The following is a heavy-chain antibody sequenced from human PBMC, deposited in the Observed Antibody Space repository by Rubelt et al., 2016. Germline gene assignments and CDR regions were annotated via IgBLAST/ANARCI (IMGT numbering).Heavy chain of an antibody. V-gene: IGHV1-69*04. J-gene: IGHJ4*02. CDR2: IVPRLGIT. CDR1: GGAFSNFA. CDR3: VGDSLTGSYRDY. Sequence: QVQLVQSGVEVKKPGSSVKVSCKASGGAFSNFAIGWVRQAPGPGLEWRGRIVPRLGITNYAEKFPDRITISADKSTGTAYRELISLRSEDTAGYYCVGDSLTGSYRDYWGQGTQVTVSS. D-gene: IGHD3-9*01.